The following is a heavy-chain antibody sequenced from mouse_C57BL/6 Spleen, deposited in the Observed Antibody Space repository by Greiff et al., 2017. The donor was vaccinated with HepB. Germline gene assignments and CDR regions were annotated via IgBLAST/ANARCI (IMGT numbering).Heavy chain of an antibody. Sequence: VQLVESGAELMRPGASVTLSCKASGYTFTDYEMHWVKQTPVHGLEWIGAIDPETGGTAYNQKFKGKAILTADKSSSTAYMALRSLTSEDSAVYYCTRSVHYFDYWGQGTTLTVSS. CDR2: IDPETGGT. J-gene: IGHJ2*01. CDR1: GYTFTDYE. V-gene: IGHV1-15*01. CDR3: TRSVHYFDY.